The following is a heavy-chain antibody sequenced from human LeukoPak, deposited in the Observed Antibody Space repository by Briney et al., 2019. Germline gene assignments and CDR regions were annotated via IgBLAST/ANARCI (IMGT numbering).Heavy chain of an antibody. CDR2: IYYSGST. J-gene: IGHJ4*02. V-gene: IGHV4-39*01. D-gene: IGHD6-19*01. CDR3: ARQRLQWLAFFY. CDR1: GGSISSSSYY. Sequence: SETLSLTCTVSGGSISSSSYYWGWIRQPPGKGLEWIGSIYYSGSTYYNPSLRSRVTISVDTSKNQFSLKLSPVTAADAAVYYCARQRLQWLAFFYWGQGTLVTVSS.